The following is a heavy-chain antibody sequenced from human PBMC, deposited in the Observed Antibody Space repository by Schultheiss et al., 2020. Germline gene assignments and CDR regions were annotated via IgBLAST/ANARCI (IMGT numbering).Heavy chain of an antibody. J-gene: IGHJ4*02. CDR2: ISSSSSTI. V-gene: IGHV3-48*02. CDR3: ARDLEDGCGGDCYSAFFDY. Sequence: GGSLRLSCVTSGFTFSSYSMNWVRQAPGKGLEWVSYISSSSSTIYYADSVKGRFTISRDNAKNSLYLQMNSLRDEDTAVYYCARDLEDGCGGDCYSAFFDYWGQGTLVTVSS. D-gene: IGHD2-21*02. CDR1: GFTFSSYS.